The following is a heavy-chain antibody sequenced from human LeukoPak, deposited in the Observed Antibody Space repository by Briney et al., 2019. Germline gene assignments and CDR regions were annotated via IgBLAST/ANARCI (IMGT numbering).Heavy chain of an antibody. D-gene: IGHD3-3*01. Sequence: GESLKISCKGSGYRFTNYWIGWVRQMPGKGLEWMGIIYPGDSDRRYSPSFQGQVTISADKSISTAYLQWSSLKASDTAMYYCARNPDFWSGSPRGAFDIWGQGTMVTVSS. CDR2: IYPGDSDR. CDR1: GYRFTNYW. CDR3: ARNPDFWSGSPRGAFDI. J-gene: IGHJ3*02. V-gene: IGHV5-51*01.